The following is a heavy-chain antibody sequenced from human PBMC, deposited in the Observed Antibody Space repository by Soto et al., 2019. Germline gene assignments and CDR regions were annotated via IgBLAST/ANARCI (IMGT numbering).Heavy chain of an antibody. V-gene: IGHV3-30-3*01. CDR2: ISYDGSNK. Sequence: GWSLRLSCAAYGFTFSSYAMSWVRQAPGKGLEWVAAISYDGSNKYYADSVKGRFIISRDNSKNTLYTQMNSLRPEDTAVYYCARWGGGYYYYGMDGWGQGNTVTVPS. CDR1: GFTFSSYA. CDR3: ARWGGGYYYYGMDG. J-gene: IGHJ6*01. D-gene: IGHD2-15*01.